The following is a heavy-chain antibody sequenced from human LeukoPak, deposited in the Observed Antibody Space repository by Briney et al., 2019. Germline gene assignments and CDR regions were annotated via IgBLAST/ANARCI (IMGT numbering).Heavy chain of an antibody. D-gene: IGHD2-21*02. Sequence: SDTLSVTCTVSGDSISSDGDYWSWIGQHPGKGLAGVGYIYFSGSTYYNQSLKSRGTISIATSKIQFSLKLSSVTAADTAVYYCARDARSGGGDCSAWFDPWGQGTLVTVSS. V-gene: IGHV4-30-4*02. J-gene: IGHJ5*02. CDR3: ARDARSGGGDCSAWFDP. CDR2: IYFSGST. CDR1: GDSISSDGDY.